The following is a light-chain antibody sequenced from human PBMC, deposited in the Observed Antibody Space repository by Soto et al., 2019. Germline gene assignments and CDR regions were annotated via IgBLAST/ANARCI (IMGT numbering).Light chain of an antibody. J-gene: IGKJ4*01. CDR1: LSVSSN. CDR3: QHYNKLPLT. CDR2: GAS. V-gene: IGKV3-15*01. Sequence: EIVLTQSPATLSVSPGERATLSCRASLSVSSNLAWYQQKPGQAPRLVIYGASTRATGIPARFSGSGSGTEFTLTISSLQSEDFAVYYCQHYNKLPLTFGGGAKVEIK.